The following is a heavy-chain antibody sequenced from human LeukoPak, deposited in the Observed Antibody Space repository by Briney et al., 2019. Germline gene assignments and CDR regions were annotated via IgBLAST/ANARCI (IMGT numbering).Heavy chain of an antibody. CDR3: ASGYDFWSGYSTLDY. CDR2: INPSGGST. Sequence: ASVKVSCKASGYTFTSYYMHWVRQAPGQGLERMGIINPSGGSTSYAQKFQGRVTMTRDTSTSTVYMELSSLRSEDTAVYYCASGYDFWSGYSTLDYWGQGTLVTVSS. J-gene: IGHJ4*02. CDR1: GYTFTSYY. V-gene: IGHV1-46*01. D-gene: IGHD3-3*01.